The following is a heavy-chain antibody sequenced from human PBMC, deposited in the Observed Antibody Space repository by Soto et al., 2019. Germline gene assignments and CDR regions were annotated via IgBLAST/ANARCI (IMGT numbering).Heavy chain of an antibody. D-gene: IGHD1-1*01. CDR2: IYYSGST. CDR3: ASRNGGYYYYGMDV. Sequence: SETLSLTCTVSGGSISSSIYYWGWIRQPPGKGLERIGSIYYSGSTYYNPSLKSRVTISVDTSKNQFSLKLSSVTAADTAVYYCASRNGGYYYYGMDVWGQGTTVTVSS. V-gene: IGHV4-39*01. J-gene: IGHJ6*02. CDR1: GGSISSSIYY.